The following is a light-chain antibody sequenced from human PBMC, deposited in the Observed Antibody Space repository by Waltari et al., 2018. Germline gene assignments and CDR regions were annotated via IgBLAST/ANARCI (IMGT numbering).Light chain of an antibody. J-gene: IGKJ5*01. CDR1: QSILYNSNDKNY. CDR2: WAS. CDR3: QQYFNSPIA. Sequence: DIVMTQSPDSLLVSLGERATLSCNSSQSILYNSNDKNYLAWYQQKAGQPPRLLVHWASIRESGVPDRFRGSGSVTDFTLTISNLQPEDVAFYWCQQYFNSPIAFGQGTRLEIK. V-gene: IGKV4-1*01.